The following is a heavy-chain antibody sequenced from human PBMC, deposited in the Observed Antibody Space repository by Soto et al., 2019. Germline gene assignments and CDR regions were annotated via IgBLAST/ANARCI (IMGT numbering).Heavy chain of an antibody. J-gene: IGHJ4*02. Sequence: QPGGSLRLSCAASGFTFSTHDVNWVRQAPGKGLEWVSFINSRSTVKYYADSVKGRFTISRDNAKNSLYLQMFSLRDEDTAIYYCATDHYGSNSDALDNWGQGTLVTVSS. V-gene: IGHV3-48*02. CDR1: GFTFSTHD. D-gene: IGHD4-17*01. CDR2: INSRSTVK. CDR3: ATDHYGSNSDALDN.